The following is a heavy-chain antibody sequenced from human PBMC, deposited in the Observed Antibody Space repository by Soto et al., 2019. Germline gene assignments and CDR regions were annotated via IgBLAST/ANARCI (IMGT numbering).Heavy chain of an antibody. CDR3: ARELESELDAFDI. V-gene: IGHV4-59*01. CDR2: IYYSGST. J-gene: IGHJ3*02. Sequence: PSETLSLTCTVSGGSISSYYWSWIRQPPGKGPEWIGYIYYSGSTNYNPSLKSRVTISVDTSKNQFSLKLSSVTAADTAVYYCARELESELDAFDIWGQGTMVTVS. CDR1: GGSISSYY. D-gene: IGHD1-26*01.